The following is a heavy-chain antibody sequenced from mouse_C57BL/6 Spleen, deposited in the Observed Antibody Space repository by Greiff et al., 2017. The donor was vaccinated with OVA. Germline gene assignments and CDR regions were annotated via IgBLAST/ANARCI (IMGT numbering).Heavy chain of an antibody. CDR2: INPGSGGT. V-gene: IGHV1-54*01. J-gene: IGHJ1*03. Sequence: QVQLQQSGAELVRPGTSVKVSCKASGYAFTNYLIEWVKQRPGQGLEWIGVINPGSGGTNYNEKFKGKATLTADKSSSTAYMQLSSLTSEDSAVYFCARGGAVVADWYFDVWGTETTVTVSS. CDR3: ARGGAVVADWYFDV. D-gene: IGHD1-1*01. CDR1: GYAFTNYL.